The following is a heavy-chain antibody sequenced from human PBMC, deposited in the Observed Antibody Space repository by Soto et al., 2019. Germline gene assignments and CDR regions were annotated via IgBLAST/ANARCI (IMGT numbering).Heavy chain of an antibody. CDR3: ARGPQAYVRYFDWSHPRPHWFDP. V-gene: IGHV4-34*01. J-gene: IGHJ5*02. Sequence: QVQLQQWGAGLLKPSETLSLTCAVYGGSFSGYYWSWIRQPPGKGLEWIGEINHSGSTNYNPSLKSRVTTSVDTSKNQFTLKLSSVTAADTAVYYCARGPQAYVRYFDWSHPRPHWFDPWGQGTLVTVSS. CDR2: INHSGST. D-gene: IGHD3-9*01. CDR1: GGSFSGYY.